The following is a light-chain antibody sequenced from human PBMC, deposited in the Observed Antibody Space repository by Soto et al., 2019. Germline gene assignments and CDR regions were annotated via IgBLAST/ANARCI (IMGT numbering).Light chain of an antibody. V-gene: IGKV1-5*03. CDR1: QNIHNW. Sequence: DIQMTQSPSTLSASVGDRATITCRASQNIHNWLAWYQQKPGKDPKLLIYKVSNLESRVPSRFSGSGSGTAFALTISSLQPDDFATYYCYQYDIYTGTFGQGTKVESK. CDR2: KVS. CDR3: YQYDIYTGT. J-gene: IGKJ1*01.